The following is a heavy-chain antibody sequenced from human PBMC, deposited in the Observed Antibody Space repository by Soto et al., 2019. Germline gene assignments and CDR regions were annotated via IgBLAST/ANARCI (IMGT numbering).Heavy chain of an antibody. Sequence: QVQLVQSGAEVKKPGSSVKVSCKASGGTFSSYAISWVRQAPGQGLEWMGGIIPIFGTANYAQKFQGRVTITADESTSTAYMELSSLRSEDTAVYYCASGSYIFTDYYYYYGMDVWGQGTTVTVSS. V-gene: IGHV1-69*01. CDR3: ASGSYIFTDYYYYYGMDV. CDR1: GGTFSSYA. J-gene: IGHJ6*02. CDR2: IIPIFGTA. D-gene: IGHD3-3*01.